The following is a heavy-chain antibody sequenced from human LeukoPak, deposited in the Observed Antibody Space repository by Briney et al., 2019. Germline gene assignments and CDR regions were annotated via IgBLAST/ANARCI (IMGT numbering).Heavy chain of an antibody. CDR2: IYYSGST. J-gene: IGHJ4*02. CDR1: GGSISSGGYY. Sequence: SETLSLTCTVSGGSISSGGYYWSWIRQHPGKGLEWIGYIYYSGSTYYNPSLKSRVTISVDTSKNQFSLKLSSVTAADTAVYYCARDGNPGSGSYVPTYVFDYWGQGTLVTVSS. CDR3: ARDGNPGSGSYVPTYVFDY. D-gene: IGHD3-10*01. V-gene: IGHV4-31*03.